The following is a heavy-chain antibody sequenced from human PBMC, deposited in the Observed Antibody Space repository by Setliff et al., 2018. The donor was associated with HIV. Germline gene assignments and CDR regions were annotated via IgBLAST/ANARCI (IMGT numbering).Heavy chain of an antibody. J-gene: IGHJ4*02. V-gene: IGHV5-51*01. Sequence: GESLKISCEDSGYIFTNYWIGWVRQMPGKGLEWMGIIYPDDSDTRYSPSFQGQVTIPADKSISTAYLQWSSLKASDTAMYYCARVRDYYFDYWGQGTLVTVSS. CDR3: ARVRDYYFDY. CDR2: IYPDDSDT. CDR1: GYIFTNYW.